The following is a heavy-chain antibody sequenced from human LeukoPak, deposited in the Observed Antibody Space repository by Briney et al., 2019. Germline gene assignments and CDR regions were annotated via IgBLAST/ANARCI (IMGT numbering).Heavy chain of an antibody. CDR3: ARAKGPPYYDFWSGYYFDY. D-gene: IGHD3-3*01. CDR2: ISAYNGNT. V-gene: IGHV1-18*01. J-gene: IGHJ4*02. CDR1: GYTFTSYG. Sequence: ASVKVSCKASGYTFTSYGISWVRQAPGQGLEWMGWISAYNGNTNYAQKLQGRVTMTTDTSTSTAYMELRSLRSVDTAVYYCARAKGPPYYDFWSGYYFDYWGQGTLVTVSS.